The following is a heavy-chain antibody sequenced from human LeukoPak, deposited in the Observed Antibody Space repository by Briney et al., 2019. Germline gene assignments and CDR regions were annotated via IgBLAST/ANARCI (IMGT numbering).Heavy chain of an antibody. V-gene: IGHV3-74*01. CDR2: IDGDGSNP. CDR1: GFTFSSYS. J-gene: IGHJ4*02. CDR3: ARGGVGGSFDY. D-gene: IGHD1-26*01. Sequence: PGGSLRLSCAASGFTFSSYSMNWVRQAPGKGLVWVSRIDGDGSNPTYADSVKGRFTISRDNAKNTLYLRMNSLRAEDTAVYYCARGGVGGSFDYWGQGTLVTASS.